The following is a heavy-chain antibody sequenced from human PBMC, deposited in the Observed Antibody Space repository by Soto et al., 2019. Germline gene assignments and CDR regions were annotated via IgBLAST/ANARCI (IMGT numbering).Heavy chain of an antibody. J-gene: IGHJ6*02. CDR3: TTASGGYEFYYYGMDV. D-gene: IGHD5-12*01. V-gene: IGHV3-15*07. CDR1: GFTFSNAW. Sequence: GGSLRLSCAASGFTFSNAWMNWVRQAPGKGLEWVGRIKSKTDGGTTDYAAPVKGRFTISRDDSKNTLYLQMNSLKTEDTAVYYCTTASGGYEFYYYGMDVWGQGTTVTVSS. CDR2: IKSKTDGGTT.